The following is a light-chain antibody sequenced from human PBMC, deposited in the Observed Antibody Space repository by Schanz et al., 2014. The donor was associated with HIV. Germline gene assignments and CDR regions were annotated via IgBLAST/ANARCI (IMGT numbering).Light chain of an antibody. CDR2: GAS. Sequence: EIVMTQSPATLSVSPGERATLSCRASQSVSSNFAWYQQKPGQAPRLLIYGASTRATGIPARFSGSGSGTDFTLTISRLEPEDFAVYYCQYYGSAPWTFSQGTKVEVK. CDR1: QSVSSN. J-gene: IGKJ1*01. CDR3: QYYGSAPWT. V-gene: IGKV3-15*01.